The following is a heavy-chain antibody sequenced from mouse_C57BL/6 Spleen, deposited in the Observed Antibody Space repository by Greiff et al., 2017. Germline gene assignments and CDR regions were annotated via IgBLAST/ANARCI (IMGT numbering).Heavy chain of an antibody. CDR3: ARGDYYDSSYHYAMDY. Sequence: EVKLVESGGGLVKPGGSLKLSCAASGFTFSDYGMHWVRQAPEKGLEWVAYISSGSSTIYSADTVKGRFTISRDNAKNTLFLQMTRLRYEDTAMYYCARGDYYDSSYHYAMDYWGQGTSVTVSS. J-gene: IGHJ4*01. CDR1: GFTFSDYG. V-gene: IGHV5-17*01. CDR2: ISSGSSTI. D-gene: IGHD1-1*01.